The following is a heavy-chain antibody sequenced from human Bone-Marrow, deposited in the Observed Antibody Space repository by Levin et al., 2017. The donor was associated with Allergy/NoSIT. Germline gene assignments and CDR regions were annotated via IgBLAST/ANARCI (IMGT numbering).Heavy chain of an antibody. V-gene: IGHV4-30-2*01. D-gene: IGHD5-12*01. Sequence: SETLSLTCAVSGGSISSGGYSWSWIRQPPGKGLEWIGYIYHSGSTYYNPSLKSRVTISVDRSKNQFSLKLSAVTAADTAVYYCARGSGYDNPFDYWGQGTLVTVSS. J-gene: IGHJ4*02. CDR1: GGSISSGGYS. CDR3: ARGSGYDNPFDY. CDR2: IYHSGST.